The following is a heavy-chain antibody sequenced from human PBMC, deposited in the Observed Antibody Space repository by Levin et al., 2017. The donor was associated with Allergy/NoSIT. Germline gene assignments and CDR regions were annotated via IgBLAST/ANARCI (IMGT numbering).Heavy chain of an antibody. CDR2: IYYSGST. V-gene: IGHV4-39*01. D-gene: IGHD3-3*01. CDR1: GGSISSSSYY. CDR3: ARREDEITIFGVVPQGWFDP. Sequence: SETLSLTCTVSGGSISSSSYYWGWIRQPPGKGLEWIGSIYYSGSTYYNPSLKSRVTISVDTSKNQFSLKLSSVTAADTAVYYCARREDEITIFGVVPQGWFDPWGQGTLVTVSS. J-gene: IGHJ5*02.